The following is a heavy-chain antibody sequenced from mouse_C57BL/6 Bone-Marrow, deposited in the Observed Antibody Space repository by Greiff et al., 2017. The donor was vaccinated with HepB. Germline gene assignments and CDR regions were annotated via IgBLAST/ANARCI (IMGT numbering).Heavy chain of an antibody. V-gene: IGHV1-59*01. J-gene: IGHJ2*01. Sequence: QVQLQQPGAELVRPGTSVKLSCKASGYTFTSYWMHWVKQRPGQGLEWIGVIDPSDSYTNYNQKFKGKATLTVDTSSSTAYMQLSSLTSEDSAVYYCAKIPLFYYWGQGTTLTVSS. CDR2: IDPSDSYT. CDR3: AKIPLFYY. CDR1: GYTFTSYW.